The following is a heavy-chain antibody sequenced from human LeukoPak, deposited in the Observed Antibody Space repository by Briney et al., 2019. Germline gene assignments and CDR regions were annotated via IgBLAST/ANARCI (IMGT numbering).Heavy chain of an antibody. Sequence: GGSLRLSCAASGFTFSSYGMTWVRQAPGKGLEWVAFIRYDGSNKYCTDSVKGRFTISRDNSKNTLYLQMNSLRAEDTAVYYCAKDFSVYYYDSRVLDYWGQGTLVTVSS. CDR2: IRYDGSNK. CDR3: AKDFSVYYYDSRVLDY. D-gene: IGHD3-22*01. CDR1: GFTFSSYG. V-gene: IGHV3-30*02. J-gene: IGHJ4*02.